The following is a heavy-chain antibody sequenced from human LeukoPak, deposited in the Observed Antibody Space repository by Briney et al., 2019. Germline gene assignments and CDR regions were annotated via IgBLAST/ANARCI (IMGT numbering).Heavy chain of an antibody. V-gene: IGHV3-30*04. CDR3: ARCRFSGTSCDFDS. D-gene: IGHD2-2*01. Sequence: QPGGSLTLSCATSTFTFNRYSMHWVRRPPGKGLEWVAFTRQVGWSAEYTESVKGRFTVSRDTSKNTMYLQMHSLRVEDTAVYYCARCRFSGTSCDFDSWGQGTLVIVSS. CDR2: TRQVGWSA. CDR1: TFTFNRYS. J-gene: IGHJ4*02.